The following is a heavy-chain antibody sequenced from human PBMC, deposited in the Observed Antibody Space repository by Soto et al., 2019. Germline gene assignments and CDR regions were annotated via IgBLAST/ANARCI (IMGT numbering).Heavy chain of an antibody. CDR3: AKGVVVAAPYCQH. V-gene: IGHV3-30*18. CDR1: GFTFSSYG. Sequence: QVQLVESGGGVVQPGRSLRLSCAASGFTFSSYGMHWVRQAPGKGLEWVAVISYDGSNKYYADSVKGRFTISRDNCKNTLYLQMNSLRAEDTAVYYCAKGVVVAAPYCQHWGQGTLVTVSS. D-gene: IGHD2-15*01. J-gene: IGHJ1*01. CDR2: ISYDGSNK.